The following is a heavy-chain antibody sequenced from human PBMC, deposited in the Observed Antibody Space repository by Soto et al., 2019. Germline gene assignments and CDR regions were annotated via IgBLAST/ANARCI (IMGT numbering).Heavy chain of an antibody. CDR2: IIPIFGTA. D-gene: IGHD6-6*01. V-gene: IGHV1-69*13. Sequence: EEEKRGASVKVSCKASGGTFSSYAISWVRQAPGQGLEWMGGIIPIFGTANYAQKFQGRVTITADESTGTAYMELSSLRSEDTAVYYCARPLYIAAQTHAFDIWGQGTMVTVSS. CDR1: GGTFSSYA. CDR3: ARPLYIAAQTHAFDI. J-gene: IGHJ3*02.